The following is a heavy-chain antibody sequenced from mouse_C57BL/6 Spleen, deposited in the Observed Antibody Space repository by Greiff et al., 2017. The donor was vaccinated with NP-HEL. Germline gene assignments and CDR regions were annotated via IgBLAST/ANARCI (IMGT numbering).Heavy chain of an antibody. CDR2: IDPSDSET. CDR1: GYTFTSYW. V-gene: IGHV1-52*01. CDR3: ARSGVNWDYFDY. D-gene: IGHD4-1*01. J-gene: IGHJ2*01. Sequence: VQLQQPGAELVRPGSSVKLSCKASGYTFTSYWMHWVKQRPIQGLEWIGNIDPSDSETHYNQKFKDKATLPVDKSSSTAYMQLSSLTSEDAAVYYCARSGVNWDYFDYWGQGTTLTVSS.